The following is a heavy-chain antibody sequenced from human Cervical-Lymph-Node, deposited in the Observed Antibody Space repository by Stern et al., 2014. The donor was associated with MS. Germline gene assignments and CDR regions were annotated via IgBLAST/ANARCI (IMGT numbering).Heavy chain of an antibody. J-gene: IGHJ4*02. Sequence: QLVQSVVEVKKLGESLKISCQASGYSFISYWIGWVRQMPGKGPEWMAIIYPGDSDTRYSPSFQGQVTISADKSSSTAYLQWNNLKASDTAIYYCARQRYFDYWGQGTLVTVSS. V-gene: IGHV5-51*01. CDR3: ARQRYFDY. CDR1: GYSFISYW. CDR2: IYPGDSDT.